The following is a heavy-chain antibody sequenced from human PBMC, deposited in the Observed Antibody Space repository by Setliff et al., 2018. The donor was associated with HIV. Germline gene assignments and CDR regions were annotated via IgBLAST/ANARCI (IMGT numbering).Heavy chain of an antibody. D-gene: IGHD3-3*01. J-gene: IGHJ4*02. V-gene: IGHV3-48*04. CDR1: GFTFSSYG. CDR3: ARDVSWRVRTYIDY. CDR2: ISSRGSAI. Sequence: GESLKISCVAFGFTFSSYGMSWIRQAPGKGLEWVSYISSRGSAIYYADSVKGRFTISRDNAKNSLYLQMNSLTAEDTAVYYCARDVSWRVRTYIDYWGQGALVTVSS.